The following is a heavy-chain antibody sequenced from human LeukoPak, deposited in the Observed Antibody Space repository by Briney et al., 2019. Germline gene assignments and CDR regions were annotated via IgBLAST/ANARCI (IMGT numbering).Heavy chain of an antibody. CDR3: ARGVEPLAVNTLAY. V-gene: IGHV3-53*01. Sequence: GGSLRLSCAASGFTVITNDMTWVRQAPGKGLEWVSVLYSDCNTKYADSVQGRFTISRDNSKNTLYLEMNSLSPDDTAVYYCARGVEPLAVNTLAYWGQGTLVTVSS. D-gene: IGHD1-14*01. CDR2: LYSDCNT. CDR1: GFTVITND. J-gene: IGHJ4*02.